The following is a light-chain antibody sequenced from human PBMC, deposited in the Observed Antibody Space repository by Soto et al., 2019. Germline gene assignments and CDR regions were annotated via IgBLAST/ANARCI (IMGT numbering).Light chain of an antibody. CDR1: QGIRND. CDR2: WAS. CDR3: QQYFSAPLT. Sequence: DIQMTQSPSSLSASVGDRVTITCRASQGIRNDLAWYQHKPGQPPKLLIYWASTRESGVPDRFSGSGSETDFTLTISSLQAEDVAVYYCQQYFSAPLTFGGGTKVDIK. V-gene: IGKV1-27*01. J-gene: IGKJ4*01.